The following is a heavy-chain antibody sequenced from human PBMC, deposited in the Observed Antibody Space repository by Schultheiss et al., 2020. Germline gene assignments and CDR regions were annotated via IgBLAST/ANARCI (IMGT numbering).Heavy chain of an antibody. CDR2: ISGSGGST. CDR1: GFTFSSYA. J-gene: IGHJ4*02. CDR3: ARVDDSSGYGADY. D-gene: IGHD3-22*01. V-gene: IGHV3-23*01. Sequence: GGSLRLSCAASGFTFSSYAMSWVRQAPGKGLEWVSAISGSGGSTYYADSVKGRFTISRDNSKNTLYLQMNSLRAEDTAVYYCARVDDSSGYGADYWGQGTLVTVSS.